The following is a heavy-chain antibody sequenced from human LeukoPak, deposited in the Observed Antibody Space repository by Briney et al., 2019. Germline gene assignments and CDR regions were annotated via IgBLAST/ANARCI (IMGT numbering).Heavy chain of an antibody. V-gene: IGHV4-30-2*01. J-gene: IGHJ3*02. Sequence: SETLSLTCAVSGGSISSGGYSWSWIRQPPGKGLEWIGYIYHSGSTYYNPSLKSRVTISVDRSKNQFSLKLSSVTAAGTAVYHCARGGALWLGELFYDDAFDIWGQGTMVTVSS. CDR3: ARGGALWLGELFYDDAFDI. CDR2: IYHSGST. CDR1: GGSISSGGYS. D-gene: IGHD3-10*01.